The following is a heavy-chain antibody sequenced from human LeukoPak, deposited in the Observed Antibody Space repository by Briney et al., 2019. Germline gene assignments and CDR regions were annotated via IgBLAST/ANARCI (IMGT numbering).Heavy chain of an antibody. V-gene: IGHV4-39*07. J-gene: IGHJ4*02. Sequence: SETLSLTCTVSGGSISSSSYYWGWIRQPPGKGLEWIGSIYYSGSTYYNPSLKSRVTISVDTSKNQFSLKLSSVTAADTAVYYCARIRYYYDSSGYYYYYYFDYWGQGTLVTVSS. CDR2: IYYSGST. CDR3: ARIRYYYDSSGYYYYYYFDY. CDR1: GGSISSSSYY. D-gene: IGHD3-22*01.